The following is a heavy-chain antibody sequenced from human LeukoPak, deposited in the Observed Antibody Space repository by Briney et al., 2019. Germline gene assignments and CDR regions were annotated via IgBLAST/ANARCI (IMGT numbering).Heavy chain of an antibody. V-gene: IGHV1-8*01. CDR3: AGRATADSADWFDP. CDR2: RNPNSGNT. CDR1: GYTFTSYD. J-gene: IGHJ5*02. Sequence: ASVKVSCKASGYTFTSYDINWVRQATGQGLEWMGWRNPNSGNTGYAQKFQGRVTMTRNTSISTAYMELSSLRSEDTAVYYCAGRATADSADWFDPWGQGTLVTVSS. D-gene: IGHD2-21*02.